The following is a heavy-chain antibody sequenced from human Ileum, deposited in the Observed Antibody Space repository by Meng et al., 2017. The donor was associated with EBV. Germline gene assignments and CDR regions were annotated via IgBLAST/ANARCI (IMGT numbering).Heavy chain of an antibody. CDR2: IYHSGST. J-gene: IGHJ4*02. V-gene: IGHV4-4*02. D-gene: IGHD6-19*01. CDR3: ARVGQWLPIDY. CDR1: GDSIRRSNW. Sequence: VHLPESGRGLVKPSGTASRTIAVSGDSIRRSNWWSWVRQPPGKGLEWIGEIYHSGSTNYNPSLKSRVTISVDKSKNQFSLNLSSVTAADTAVYYCARVGQWLPIDYWGQGTLVTVSS.